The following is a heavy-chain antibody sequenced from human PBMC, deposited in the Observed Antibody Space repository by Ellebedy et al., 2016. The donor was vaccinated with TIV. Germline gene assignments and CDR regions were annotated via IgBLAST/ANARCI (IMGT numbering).Heavy chain of an antibody. V-gene: IGHV4-39*01. Sequence: SETLSLXXNVSGGSTSGIYTSYYWGRIRQPPGKGLEWIGSIYDSGRTHYNPSLTSQVTISVDTSKNQFSLKLSSVTAADTAVYYCARYRSGIVVVPAHYGMDVWGQGTTVTVSS. J-gene: IGHJ6*02. D-gene: IGHD2-2*01. CDR1: GGSTSGIYTSYY. CDR2: IYDSGRT. CDR3: ARYRSGIVVVPAHYGMDV.